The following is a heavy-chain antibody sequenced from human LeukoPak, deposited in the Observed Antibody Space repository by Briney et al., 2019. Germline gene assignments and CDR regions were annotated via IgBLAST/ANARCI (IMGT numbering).Heavy chain of an antibody. J-gene: IGHJ3*02. Sequence: GESLKISCKGSGYSFTSYRIGWVRRMPGKGLEWMGIIYPGDSDTRYSPSFQGQVTISADKSISTAYLQWSSLKASDTAMYYCAREILRSRGAFDIWGQGTMVTVSS. CDR3: AREILRSRGAFDI. CDR2: IYPGDSDT. CDR1: GYSFTSYR. V-gene: IGHV5-51*01. D-gene: IGHD1-26*01.